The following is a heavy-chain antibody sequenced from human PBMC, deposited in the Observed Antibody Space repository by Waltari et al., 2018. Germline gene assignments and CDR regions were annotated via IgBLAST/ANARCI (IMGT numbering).Heavy chain of an antibody. CDR3: AIGSGYYDSSGYYDDWYFDL. V-gene: IGHV3-21*01. D-gene: IGHD3-22*01. CDR2: ISSSSSAI. CDR1: GFTFSSYS. J-gene: IGHJ2*01. Sequence: EVQLVESGGGLVKPGGSLRLSCAASGFTFSSYSMNWVRQAPGKGLGWVSSISSSSSAIDYADTVKGRFTIARDNAKNSLYRQMTSLRAEDTAVYYFAIGSGYYDSSGYYDDWYFDLWGRGTLVTVSS.